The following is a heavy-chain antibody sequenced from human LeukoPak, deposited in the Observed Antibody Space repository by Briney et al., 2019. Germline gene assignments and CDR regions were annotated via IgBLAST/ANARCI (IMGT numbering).Heavy chain of an antibody. CDR2: IYSTGST. CDR3: ARLDSSGWLDY. V-gene: IGHV4-59*08. CDR1: GGSISRYY. J-gene: IGHJ4*02. Sequence: PSETLSLTCTVSGGSISRYYWSWIRQPPGKGLEWIGYIYSTGSTNSNPSLKSRVTISVDTSNNQFSLKLRSMTAADAAVYYCARLDSSGWLDYWGQGTLVTVSS. D-gene: IGHD6-19*01.